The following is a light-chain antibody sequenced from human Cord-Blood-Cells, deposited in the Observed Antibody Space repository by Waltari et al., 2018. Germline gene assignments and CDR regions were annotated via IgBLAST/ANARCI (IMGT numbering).Light chain of an antibody. CDR3: CSYAGSYTWV. CDR1: SSDVGGYND. V-gene: IGLV2-11*01. CDR2: DVS. J-gene: IGLJ3*02. Sequence: QSALTQPRSVSGSPGQSVTIPCPGTSSDVGGYNDVSWYQQLPGEAPKLMIYDVSKVPSGVPGRFSGSKSGNTASLTISGLLAEDEAYYYCCSYAGSYTWVFGGGTNLTVL.